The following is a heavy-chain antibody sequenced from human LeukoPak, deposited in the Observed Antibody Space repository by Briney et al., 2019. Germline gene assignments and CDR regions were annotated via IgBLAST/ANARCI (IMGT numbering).Heavy chain of an antibody. Sequence: SETLSLTCTVSGGSISSSSYYWGWIRQPPGKGLEWIGSIYYSGSSYYNPSLKSRVTISKDTTKNQFSLKLTSVTAADTAFYYCARATSLFRGWGQGTLVTVSS. J-gene: IGHJ4*02. CDR3: ARATSLFRG. CDR2: IYYSGSS. D-gene: IGHD3-10*01. V-gene: IGHV4-39*07. CDR1: GGSISSSSYY.